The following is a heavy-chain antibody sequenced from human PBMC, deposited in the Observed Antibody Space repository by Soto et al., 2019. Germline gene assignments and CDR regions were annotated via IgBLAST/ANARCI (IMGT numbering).Heavy chain of an antibody. Sequence: PGGSLRLPCSPFAFTFSHYGMHWVRQAPGKGLEFVSAIKSKGDTTSYADSKRSRFTISRDNSKNTLYLQMSSLRGDDTAVYYGVEYRSGGVSDVYYFGYWCLVPLVTVSS. CDR1: AFTFSHYG. V-gene: IGHV3-64D*06. D-gene: IGHD1-26*01. CDR3: VEYRSGGVSDVYYFGY. CDR2: IKSKGDTT. J-gene: IGHJ4*02.